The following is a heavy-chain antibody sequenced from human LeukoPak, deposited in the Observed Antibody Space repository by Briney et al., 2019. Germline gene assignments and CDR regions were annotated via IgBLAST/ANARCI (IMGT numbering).Heavy chain of an antibody. D-gene: IGHD3-10*01. Sequence: GESLKISCKGSGYSFTSYRIGWVRQMPGKGLEWMGIIYPGDSDPRYSPSFQGQVTISADRSINTAYLQWSLKASDTAMYYCARLNYYGSPYYFDYWGQGTLVTVSS. J-gene: IGHJ4*02. CDR3: ARLNYYGSPYYFDY. CDR1: GYSFTSYR. CDR2: IYPGDSDP. V-gene: IGHV5-51*01.